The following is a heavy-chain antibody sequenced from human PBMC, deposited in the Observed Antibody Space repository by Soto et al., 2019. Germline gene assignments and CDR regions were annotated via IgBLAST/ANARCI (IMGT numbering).Heavy chain of an antibody. CDR1: GFTFSSYA. CDR2: ISGSGGST. CDR3: AKWNRYCSGGSCYSDYYYYYGMDV. D-gene: IGHD2-15*01. V-gene: IGHV3-23*01. J-gene: IGHJ6*02. Sequence: GGSLRLSCAASGFTFSSYAMSWVRQAPGKGLEWVSAISGSGGSTYYADSVKGRFTISRDNSKNTLYLQMNSLRAEDTAVDYCAKWNRYCSGGSCYSDYYYYYGMDVWGQGTTVTVSS.